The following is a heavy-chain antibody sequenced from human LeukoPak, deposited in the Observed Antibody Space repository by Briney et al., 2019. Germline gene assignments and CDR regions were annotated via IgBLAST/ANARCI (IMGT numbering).Heavy chain of an antibody. V-gene: IGHV4-38-2*01. CDR2: INHSGST. CDR3: ARGSPDDCDFWSGYPNEQYYFDY. Sequence: SETLSLTCAVSGYSISSGYYWGWIRQPPGKGLEWIGSINHSGSTYYNPSLKSRVTISVDTSKNQFSLKLSPVTAADTAVYYYARGSPDDCDFWSGYPNEQYYFDYWGQGTLVTVSS. CDR1: GYSISSGYY. D-gene: IGHD3-3*01. J-gene: IGHJ4*02.